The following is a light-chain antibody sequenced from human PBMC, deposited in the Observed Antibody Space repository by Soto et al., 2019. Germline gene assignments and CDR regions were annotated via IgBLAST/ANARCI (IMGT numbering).Light chain of an antibody. CDR2: EVT. CDR3: SSYTSSTKV. J-gene: IGLJ2*01. CDR1: SSDVGGYKY. Sequence: QSALTQPASVSGSHGQSITISCTGTSSDVGGYKYVSWYQQHPGKAPKLMIYEVTNRPSGVSNRFSGSKSGNTASRTISGLQAEDEADYYCSSYTSSTKVFGGGTKLTVL. V-gene: IGLV2-14*01.